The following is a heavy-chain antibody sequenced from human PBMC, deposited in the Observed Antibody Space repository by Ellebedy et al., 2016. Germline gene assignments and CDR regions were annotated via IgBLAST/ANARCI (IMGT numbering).Heavy chain of an antibody. J-gene: IGHJ3*01. CDR3: AKWNGGWYAFEV. D-gene: IGHD6-19*01. CDR2: VFHTGTT. Sequence: SQTLSLTCGVSGGSLTSDYWNWIRRPPGKGLEWIGYVFHTGTTNYNPSLKSRVTMSVDTSKSQFSLRLTSVTAADTAVYYCAKWNGGWYAFEVWGQGTMVTVSS. V-gene: IGHV4-59*01. CDR1: GGSLTSDY.